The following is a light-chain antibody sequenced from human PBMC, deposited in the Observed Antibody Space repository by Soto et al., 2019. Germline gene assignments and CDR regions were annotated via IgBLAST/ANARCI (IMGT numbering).Light chain of an antibody. CDR3: QQYTSYPPT. V-gene: IGKV1D-16*01. Sequence: DIQMTQSPSSLSASVGDRVTITCRASHGISGWLAWYQQKPGQAPKSLMYATFTLSSGVPSRFRGGGSGTAFTLTITSLQPEDFATYYCQQYTSYPPTFGPGTVV. CDR2: ATF. J-gene: IGKJ3*01. CDR1: HGISGW.